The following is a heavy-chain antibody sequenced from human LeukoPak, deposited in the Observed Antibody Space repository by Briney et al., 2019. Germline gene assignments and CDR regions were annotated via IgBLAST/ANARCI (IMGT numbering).Heavy chain of an antibody. Sequence: GGSLRLSCAASGFTFSNYWMHWVRQAPGKGLVWVSRINSDGSSRNYADSVKSRFTISRDNAKNTLYLQMNSLRAEDTAVYYCASASSHRIAAGGDYWGQGTLVTVSS. CDR3: ASASSHRIAAGGDY. CDR2: INSDGSSR. D-gene: IGHD6-13*01. CDR1: GFTFSNYW. J-gene: IGHJ4*02. V-gene: IGHV3-74*01.